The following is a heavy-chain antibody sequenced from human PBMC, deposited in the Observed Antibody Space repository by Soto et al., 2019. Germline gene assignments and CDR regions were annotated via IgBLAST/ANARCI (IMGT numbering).Heavy chain of an antibody. CDR2: VSGRGADK. Sequence: GGSLRLSCAASGFTFSSYTMNWVSQAPGKGLEWVSGVSGRGADKFYADSVKGRFTISRDNSINLLFLQMNDLRAEDKAVYFCAVTRLYENFYYHRDGFNFWGQGTMVTVSS. CDR1: GFTFSSYT. V-gene: IGHV3-23*01. J-gene: IGHJ3*01. CDR3: AVTRLYENFYYHRDGFNF. D-gene: IGHD3-3*02.